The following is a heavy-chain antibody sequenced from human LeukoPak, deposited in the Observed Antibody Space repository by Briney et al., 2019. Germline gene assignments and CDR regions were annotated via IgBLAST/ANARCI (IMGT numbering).Heavy chain of an antibody. V-gene: IGHV4-59*08. Sequence: PSETLSLTCTVSGGSISTYYWSWIRQPPGEGLEWIGYIYYSGTTKYNPSLKSRVSISVDTSKKQFSLKLNSVTAADTAVYYCARQGYSSSSVYYYYYMDVWGKGTPVTVSS. CDR2: IYYSGTT. J-gene: IGHJ6*03. CDR1: GGSISTYY. CDR3: ARQGYSSSSVYYYYYMDV. D-gene: IGHD6-6*01.